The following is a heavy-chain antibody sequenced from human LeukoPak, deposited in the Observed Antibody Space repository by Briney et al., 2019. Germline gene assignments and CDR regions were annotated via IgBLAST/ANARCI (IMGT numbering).Heavy chain of an antibody. CDR3: ARDRVVVAATQEYYYYYMDV. V-gene: IGHV4-34*01. D-gene: IGHD2-15*01. J-gene: IGHJ6*03. Sequence: SETLSLTCDVYGGSFSGYYWSWIRQPPGKGLEWIGEINQSGTTNYNPSLNSRVTISVDTSKNQFSLKLSSVTAADTAVYYCARDRVVVAATQEYYYYYMDVWGKGTTVTVSS. CDR2: INQSGTT. CDR1: GGSFSGYY.